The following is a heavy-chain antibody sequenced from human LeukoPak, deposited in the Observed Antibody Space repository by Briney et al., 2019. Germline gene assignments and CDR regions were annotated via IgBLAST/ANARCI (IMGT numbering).Heavy chain of an antibody. CDR1: GGSISSHY. V-gene: IGHV4-4*07. CDR3: ARGGRSYDSHGKFDP. J-gene: IGHJ5*02. CDR2: IYSSGSS. Sequence: SETLSLTCTVSGGSISSHYWSWVRQPAGKGLEWIGRIYSSGSSNYNPSLKSRVTMSVDTSRKQLSLQVRSVTAAVTAVYYCARGGRSYDSHGKFDPWGQGTLVTVSS. D-gene: IGHD5-18*01.